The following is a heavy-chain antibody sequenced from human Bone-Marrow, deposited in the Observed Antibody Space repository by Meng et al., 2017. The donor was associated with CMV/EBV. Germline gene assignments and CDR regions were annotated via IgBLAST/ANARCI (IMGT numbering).Heavy chain of an antibody. CDR3: AVWYYDFWSGYHFDY. V-gene: IGHV4-34*01. D-gene: IGHD3-3*01. J-gene: IGHJ4*02. CDR1: GGSFSGYY. Sequence: SETLSLTCAVYGGSFSGYYWSWIRQPPGKGLKWIGEINHSGSTNYNPSLKSRVTISVDPSKNQFSLKLSSVTAADTAVYYCAVWYYDFWSGYHFDYWGQGTLVTVSS. CDR2: INHSGST.